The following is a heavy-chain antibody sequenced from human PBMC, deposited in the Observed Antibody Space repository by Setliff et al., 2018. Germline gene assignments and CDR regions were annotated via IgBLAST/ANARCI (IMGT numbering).Heavy chain of an antibody. Sequence: ETLSLTCAVSGYSISSGYYWGWIRQPPGKGLEWIGSIHHSGSTYYNPSLKSRVTISVDTSKNQFSLRLSSVTAADTAVYYCASMGATRDYWGQGTLVTVSS. CDR3: ASMGATRDY. D-gene: IGHD1-26*01. J-gene: IGHJ4*02. CDR2: IHHSGST. V-gene: IGHV4-38-2*01. CDR1: GYSISSGYY.